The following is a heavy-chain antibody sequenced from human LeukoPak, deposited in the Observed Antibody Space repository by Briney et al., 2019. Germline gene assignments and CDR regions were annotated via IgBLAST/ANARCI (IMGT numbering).Heavy chain of an antibody. CDR1: GGSFINYY. J-gene: IGHJ3*02. CDR3: ARLPDYDNSGDPDTFDI. Sequence: SETLSLTCTVSGGSFINYYWTWIRQPPGKGLEWIAFVYHTGRTRYNPSLQSRITISLDTSKDHFSLQLRSVTAADTAVYYCARLPDYDNSGDPDTFDIWGQGTMVSVSS. V-gene: IGHV4-59*01. CDR2: VYHTGRT. D-gene: IGHD3-22*01.